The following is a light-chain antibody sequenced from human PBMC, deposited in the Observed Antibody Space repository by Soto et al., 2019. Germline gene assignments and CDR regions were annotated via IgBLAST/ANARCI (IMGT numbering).Light chain of an antibody. CDR3: QQYDNLPLT. V-gene: IGKV1-33*01. J-gene: IGKJ4*01. CDR2: DAS. CDR1: QDISNY. Sequence: DIQMTQSPSSLSASVGDRVTITCQASQDISNYLNWYQQKPGEAPKLLIYDASNLETGVPSRFSGSGSGTDFTFTISSLQPEDSATYYCQQYDNLPLTFGGGTTVEIK.